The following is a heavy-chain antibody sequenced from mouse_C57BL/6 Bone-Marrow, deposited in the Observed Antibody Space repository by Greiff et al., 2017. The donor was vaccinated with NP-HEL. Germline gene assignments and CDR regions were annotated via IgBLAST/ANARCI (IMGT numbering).Heavy chain of an antibody. CDR3: ARSYYGSSWYFDV. V-gene: IGHV1-53*01. Sequence: VQLQQPGTELVKPGASVKLSCKASGYTFTSYWIHWVKQRPGQGLEWIGNINPSNGGTNYNEKFKSKATLTVDKSSSTAYMQLSSLTSEDSAVYYCARSYYGSSWYFDVWGTGTTVTVSS. D-gene: IGHD1-1*01. CDR1: GYTFTSYW. CDR2: INPSNGGT. J-gene: IGHJ1*03.